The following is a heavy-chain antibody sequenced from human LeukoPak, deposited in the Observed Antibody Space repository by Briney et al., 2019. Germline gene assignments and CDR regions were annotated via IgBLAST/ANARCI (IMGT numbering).Heavy chain of an antibody. Sequence: PGGSLRLSCAASRFTFSSSGMHWVRQAPGKGLEWVAFIRYDGSNKYYADSVKGRFTIPRDNSKNTLYLQMNSLRAEDTAVYYCAKVHYYGSGSYHPRYFGYWGQGTLVTVSS. D-gene: IGHD3-10*01. CDR3: AKVHYYGSGSYHPRYFGY. V-gene: IGHV3-30*02. J-gene: IGHJ4*02. CDR2: IRYDGSNK. CDR1: RFTFSSSG.